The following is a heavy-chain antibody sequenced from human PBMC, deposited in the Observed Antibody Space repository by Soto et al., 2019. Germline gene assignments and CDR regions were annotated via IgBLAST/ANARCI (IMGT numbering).Heavy chain of an antibody. V-gene: IGHV3-49*03. CDR3: TRDRGSWIYYVPPFDY. J-gene: IGHJ4*02. CDR2: IRSKAYGGTT. Sequence: GGSLRLSCTASGFTFGDYAMSWFRQAPGKGLEWVGFIRSKAYGGTTEYAASVKGRFTISRDDSKSIAYLQMNSLKTEDTAVYYCTRDRGSWIYYVPPFDYWGQGTLVTVSS. CDR1: GFTFGDYA. D-gene: IGHD3-22*01.